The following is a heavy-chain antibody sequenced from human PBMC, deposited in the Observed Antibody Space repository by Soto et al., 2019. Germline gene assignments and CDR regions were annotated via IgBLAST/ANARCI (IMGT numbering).Heavy chain of an antibody. V-gene: IGHV3-30*18. J-gene: IGHJ4*02. Sequence: QVQLVESGGGVVQPGESLTLSCAASGFTFTSSAMHWVRQAPDKGLEWVAFISYDATVRYYADSVKGRFTIFRDNPKNIVYLQMNSLRTEDTALYYCAKDRDMNWSFDRWGQGTLVTVSS. CDR1: GFTFTSSA. D-gene: IGHD1-1*01. CDR3: AKDRDMNWSFDR. CDR2: ISYDATVR.